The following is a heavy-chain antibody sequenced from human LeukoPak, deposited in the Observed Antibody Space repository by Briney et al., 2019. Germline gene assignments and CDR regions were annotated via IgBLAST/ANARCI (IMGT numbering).Heavy chain of an antibody. Sequence: GGSLRLSCAVSGLTFSSSWMDWVRQAPGKGLEWVASINPDGNKKYSADSVKGRFTISRDNAENSLYLQMNSLRVEDTAFYYCARDLAYSRLDYWGQGMLATVSS. CDR3: ARDLAYSRLDY. V-gene: IGHV3-7*01. CDR2: INPDGNKK. D-gene: IGHD5-18*01. CDR1: GLTFSSSW. J-gene: IGHJ4*02.